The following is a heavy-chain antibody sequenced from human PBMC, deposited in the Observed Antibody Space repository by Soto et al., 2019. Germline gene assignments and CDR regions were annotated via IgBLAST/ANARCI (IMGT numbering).Heavy chain of an antibody. D-gene: IGHD1-26*01. CDR1: GFTFSSYS. Sequence: PGGSLRLSCAASGFTFSSYSMNWVRQAPGKGLEWVSYISSSSSTIFYADSGKGRFTISRDNAKNSLYLQMNSLRAEDTAVYYCAYFTGYWGQGTLVTVSS. CDR2: ISSSSSTI. J-gene: IGHJ4*02. CDR3: AYFTGY. V-gene: IGHV3-48*01.